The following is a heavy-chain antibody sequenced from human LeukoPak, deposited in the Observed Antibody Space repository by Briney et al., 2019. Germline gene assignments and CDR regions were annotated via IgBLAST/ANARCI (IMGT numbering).Heavy chain of an antibody. CDR3: AKDPRAISGY. CDR1: GFTFGNYA. J-gene: IGHJ4*02. Sequence: QPGGSLILSCAVSGFTFGNYAMSWVRQAPGKGLEWVSGISGSGGNTDYADSVRGRFTISRDNSKNTLYLQMNSLRAEDTAIYYCAKDPRAISGYWGRGTLVIVSS. V-gene: IGHV3-23*01. CDR2: ISGSGGNT. D-gene: IGHD2-2*01.